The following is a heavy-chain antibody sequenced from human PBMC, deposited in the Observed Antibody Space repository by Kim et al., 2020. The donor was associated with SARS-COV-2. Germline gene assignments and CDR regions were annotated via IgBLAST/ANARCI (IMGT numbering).Heavy chain of an antibody. Sequence: THYNPSLKSRVTISVDTSKNQFALKLSSVTAADTAVYYCAGEYSSSSIDYWGQGTLVTVSS. CDR3: AGEYSSSSIDY. D-gene: IGHD6-6*01. V-gene: IGHV4-39*02. CDR2: T. J-gene: IGHJ4*02.